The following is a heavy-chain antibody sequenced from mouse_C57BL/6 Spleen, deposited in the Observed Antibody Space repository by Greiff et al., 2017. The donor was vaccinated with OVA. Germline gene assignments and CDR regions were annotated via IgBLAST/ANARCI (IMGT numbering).Heavy chain of an antibody. CDR1: GFTFSSYG. CDR2: ISSGGSYT. D-gene: IGHD4-1*01. J-gene: IGHJ2*01. Sequence: VESGGDLVKPGGSLKLSCAASGFTFSSYGMSWVRQTPDKRLEWVATISSGGSYTYYPDSVKGRFTISRDNAKNTLYLQMSSLKSEDTAMYYCARHGDWGFDYWGQGTTLTVSS. CDR3: ARHGDWGFDY. V-gene: IGHV5-6*01.